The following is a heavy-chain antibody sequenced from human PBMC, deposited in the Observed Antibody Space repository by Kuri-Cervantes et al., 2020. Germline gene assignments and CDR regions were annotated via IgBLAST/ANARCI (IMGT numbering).Heavy chain of an antibody. J-gene: IGHJ6*03. Sequence: GESLKISCAASGFTFSSYGMHWVRQAPGKGLGWVAFIRYDGSNKYYADSVKGRFTISRDYSKKTLYLQMNSLRAEDTAVYYCARDPERPHYYYMDVWGKGTTVTVSS. V-gene: IGHV3-30*02. D-gene: IGHD1-1*01. CDR2: IRYDGSNK. CDR3: ARDPERPHYYYMDV. CDR1: GFTFSSYG.